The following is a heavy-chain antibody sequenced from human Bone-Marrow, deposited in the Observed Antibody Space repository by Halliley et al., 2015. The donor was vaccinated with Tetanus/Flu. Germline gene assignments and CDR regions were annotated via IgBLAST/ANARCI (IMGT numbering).Heavy chain of an antibody. V-gene: IGHV3-15*01. Sequence: AASGFTFRTAWMSWVRQAPGKGLEWVGRIKTKPDGGTADYAAPVKGRFTISRDDSIKTVYLQMNSLKTEDTAVYYCTTGDHCTSTSCYSYYYYGMEVWGQGTTVTVS. J-gene: IGHJ6*02. D-gene: IGHD2-2*01. CDR1: GFTFRTAW. CDR3: TTGDHCTSTSCYSYYYYGMEV. CDR2: IKTKPDGGTA.